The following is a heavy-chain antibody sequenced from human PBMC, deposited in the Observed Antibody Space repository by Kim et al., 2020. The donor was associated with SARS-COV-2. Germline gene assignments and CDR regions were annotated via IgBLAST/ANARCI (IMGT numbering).Heavy chain of an antibody. CDR3: ARGIQLWSQYYFDY. V-gene: IGHV5-10-1*01. Sequence: YSTSLRGHVTISTDNSISTAYLQWSSLKASDTAIYFCARGIQLWSQYYFDYWGQGTLVTVSS. J-gene: IGHJ4*02. D-gene: IGHD5-18*01.